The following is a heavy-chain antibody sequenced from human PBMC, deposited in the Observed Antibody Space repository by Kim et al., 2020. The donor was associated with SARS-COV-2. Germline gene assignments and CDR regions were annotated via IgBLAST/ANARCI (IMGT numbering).Heavy chain of an antibody. V-gene: IGHV4-39*01. Sequence: SETLSLTCTVSGGSISSSSYYWGWIRQPPGKGLEWIGSIYYGGSTYYNPSLKSRVTISVDTSKNQFSLKLSSVTAADTAVYYCARYDILTGYFDYWGQGTLFTVSS. CDR1: GGSISSSSYY. J-gene: IGHJ4*02. CDR3: ARYDILTGYFDY. D-gene: IGHD3-9*01. CDR2: IYYGGST.